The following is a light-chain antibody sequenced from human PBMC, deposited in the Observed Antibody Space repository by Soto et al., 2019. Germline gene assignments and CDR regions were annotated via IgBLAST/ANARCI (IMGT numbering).Light chain of an antibody. Sequence: QSALTQPASVSGSPGQSITISCTGTSSDVGFYNSVSWYQQHPDKAPKLIIYDINNRPSGVSDRFSGSRSGNTASLTISGLRAEDEADYYCGSRTGSRTLNVVFGGGTKLTIL. CDR2: DIN. CDR3: GSRTGSRTLNVV. J-gene: IGLJ3*02. CDR1: SSDVGFYNS. V-gene: IGLV2-14*03.